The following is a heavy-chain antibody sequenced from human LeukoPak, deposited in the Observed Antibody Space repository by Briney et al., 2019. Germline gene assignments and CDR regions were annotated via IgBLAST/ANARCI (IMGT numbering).Heavy chain of an antibody. CDR2: IASKTYGGTA. J-gene: IGHJ4*02. Sequence: SGGSLRLSCAASGFTFSDYYMSWIRQAPGKGLEWVGFIASKTYGGTAEYAASVKGRFTISRDDSKSIAYLQMNSLKTEDTAVYFCSRDQTPYYWGQGTLVTVSS. CDR3: SRDQTPYY. V-gene: IGHV3-49*03. CDR1: GFTFSDYY.